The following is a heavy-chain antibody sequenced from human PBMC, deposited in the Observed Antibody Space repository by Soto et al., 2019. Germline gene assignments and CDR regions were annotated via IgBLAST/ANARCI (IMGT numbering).Heavy chain of an antibody. J-gene: IGHJ5*02. Sequence: PSETLSLTCAVSGGSISSGGYSWSWIRQPPGKGLEWIGYIYHSGSTYYNPSLKSRVTISVDRSKNQFSLKLSSVTAADTAVYYCARAGGHRSIWGNNWFVPWGQGTLVTVSS. D-gene: IGHD3-3*02. V-gene: IGHV4-30-2*01. CDR3: ARAGGHRSIWGNNWFVP. CDR2: IYHSGST. CDR1: GGSISSGGYS.